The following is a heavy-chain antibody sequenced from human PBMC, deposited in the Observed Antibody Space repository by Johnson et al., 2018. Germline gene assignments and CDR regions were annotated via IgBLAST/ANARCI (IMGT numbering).Heavy chain of an antibody. J-gene: IGHJ1*01. CDR2: IWYAGSNK. V-gene: IGHV3-33*06. D-gene: IGHD3-3*01. CDR3: AKDKRIYGGSEYFQH. CDR1: GFTFSSYG. Sequence: QLVESGGGVVQPGRSLRLSCAASGFTFSSYGMHWVRQAPGKGLEWVAVIWYAGSNKYYADSVKGRFTISRDNSQNTLYLQMNSLRAEDTAVYYCAKDKRIYGGSEYFQHWGQGTLVTVSS.